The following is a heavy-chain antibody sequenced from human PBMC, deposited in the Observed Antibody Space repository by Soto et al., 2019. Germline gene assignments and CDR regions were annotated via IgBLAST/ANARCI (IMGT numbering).Heavy chain of an antibody. CDR3: AKEGTSGLYYFGY. CDR2: ISGSGDTP. J-gene: IGHJ4*02. Sequence: EVQLLESGGGLVQPGGSLRLSCAASGFTFSNYAISWVRQAPGKGLEWVSIISGSGDTPYYADSVKGRFTISRDNSRNTLYLQMNSLRAGDSAKYYCAKEGTSGLYYFGYWGPGTLVTVSS. D-gene: IGHD6-19*01. CDR1: GFTFSNYA. V-gene: IGHV3-23*01.